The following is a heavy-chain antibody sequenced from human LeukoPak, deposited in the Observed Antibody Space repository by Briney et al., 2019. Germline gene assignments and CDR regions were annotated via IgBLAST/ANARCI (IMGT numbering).Heavy chain of an antibody. V-gene: IGHV3-21*01. CDR2: ISSSSSYI. CDR3: ARDEDGDYFDY. Sequence: GSLRLSCAASGFTFSSYSMNWVRQAPGKGLEWVSSISSSSSYIYYADSVKGRFTISRDNAKNSLYLRMNSLRAEDTAVYYCARDEDGDYFDYWGQGTLVTVSS. J-gene: IGHJ4*02. D-gene: IGHD4-17*01. CDR1: GFTFSSYS.